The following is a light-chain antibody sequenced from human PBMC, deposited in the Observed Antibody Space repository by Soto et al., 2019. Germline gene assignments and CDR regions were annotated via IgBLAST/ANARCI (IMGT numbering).Light chain of an antibody. Sequence: QSARTQPASVSGSPGQSITISCTGTSSDVGGYNYVSWYQQHPGKAPKLMIYEVTNRPSGVSNRFSGSKSGNTASLTISGLQAEDEADYYCSSYTSISTFVLFGGGTKLTVL. CDR3: SSYTSISTFVL. J-gene: IGLJ2*01. V-gene: IGLV2-14*01. CDR2: EVT. CDR1: SSDVGGYNY.